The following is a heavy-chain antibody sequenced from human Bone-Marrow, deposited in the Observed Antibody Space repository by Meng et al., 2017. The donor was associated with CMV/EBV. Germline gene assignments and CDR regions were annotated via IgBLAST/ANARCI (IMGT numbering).Heavy chain of an antibody. CDR3: TRLAGSYDFWGGFAYYFDY. CDR2: IIPIFGTA. J-gene: IGHJ4*02. CDR1: GGTFSSYA. V-gene: IGHV1-69*05. Sequence: SVKVSCKASGGTFSSYAISWVRQAPGQGLEWMGGIIPIFGTANYAQKFQGRVTITTDESTSTAYMELSSLRSEDTAVYYCTRLAGSYDFWGGFAYYFDYWGQGTLVTVSS. D-gene: IGHD3-3*01.